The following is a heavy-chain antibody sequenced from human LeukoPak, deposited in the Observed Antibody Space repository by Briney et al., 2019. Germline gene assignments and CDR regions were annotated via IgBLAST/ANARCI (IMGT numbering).Heavy chain of an antibody. Sequence: GGSLRLSCAASGFTFSGYALSWVRQAPGKGLEWVSTISGSGDSTYYADSVKGRFTISRDNSKNMLYLQMNSLRAEDTAVYYCAKANSSSSPHFDYWGQGTLVTVSS. CDR2: ISGSGDST. V-gene: IGHV3-23*01. CDR3: AKANSSSSPHFDY. D-gene: IGHD6-6*01. J-gene: IGHJ4*02. CDR1: GFTFSGYA.